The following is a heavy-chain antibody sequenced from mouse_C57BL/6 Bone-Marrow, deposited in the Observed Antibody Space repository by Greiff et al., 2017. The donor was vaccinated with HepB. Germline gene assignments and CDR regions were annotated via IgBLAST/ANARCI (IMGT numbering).Heavy chain of an antibody. CDR1: GYTFTSYW. CDR2: IDPSDSYT. CDR3: ARGGYYWYFDV. J-gene: IGHJ1*03. V-gene: IGHV1-69*01. Sequence: QVQLQQPGAELVMPGASVKLSCQASGYTFTSYWMHWVKQRPGQGLEWIGEIDPSDSYTNYNQKFKGKSTLTVDKSSSTAYIQLSSLTSEDSAVYYCARGGYYWYFDVWGTGTTVTVPS.